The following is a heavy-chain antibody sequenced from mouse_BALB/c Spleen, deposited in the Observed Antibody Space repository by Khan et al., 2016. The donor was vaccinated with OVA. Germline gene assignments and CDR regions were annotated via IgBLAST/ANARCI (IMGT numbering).Heavy chain of an antibody. CDR3: ARWNYRYDGYVDY. CDR2: ISSSDST. J-gene: IGHJ2*01. D-gene: IGHD2-14*01. V-gene: IGHV3-8*02. CDR1: GDSITSGY. Sequence: EVQLQESGPSLVKPSQTLSLTCSVTGDSITSGYWNWIRKFPGNKLEYMGYISSSDSTFYNPSLKSRISITRDTSKNQYYLQLNSVTTEDTATYYCARWNYRYDGYVDYWRQGTTLTVSS.